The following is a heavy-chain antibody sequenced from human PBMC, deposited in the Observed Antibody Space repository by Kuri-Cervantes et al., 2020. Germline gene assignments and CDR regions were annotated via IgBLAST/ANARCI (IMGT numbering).Heavy chain of an antibody. D-gene: IGHD3-10*01. CDR2: FDPEDGET. J-gene: IGHJ6*02. CDR1: GYTLTELS. V-gene: IGHV1-24*01. CDR3: ARGGLIIMDRGIIENKKGMDV. Sequence: ASVKVSCKVSGYTLTELSMHWVRQAPGKGLEWMGGFDPEDGETIYAQKFQGRVTMTEDTSTDTAYMELSSLRSEDTAIYYCARGGLIIMDRGIIENKKGMDVWDQGTTVTVSS.